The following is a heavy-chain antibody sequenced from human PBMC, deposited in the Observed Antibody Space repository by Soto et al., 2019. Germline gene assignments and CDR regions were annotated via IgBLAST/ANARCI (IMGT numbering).Heavy chain of an antibody. Sequence: QVQLQESGPGLVKPSETLALTCAVSGDSISTYYCMWIRQAPGKGLESIGYLDYGRSANYNPSLKSRVTLSVDTSTNQCSLTLSSMPAADTAVYYRALLSMAVVPEYWGQGTLVTVSS. CDR1: GDSISTYY. D-gene: IGHD3-22*01. V-gene: IGHV4-59*01. CDR2: LDYGRSA. J-gene: IGHJ4*02. CDR3: ALLSMAVVPEY.